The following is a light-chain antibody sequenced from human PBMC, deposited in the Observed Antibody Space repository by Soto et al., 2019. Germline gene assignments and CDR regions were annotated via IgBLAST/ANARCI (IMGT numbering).Light chain of an antibody. CDR2: DTS. V-gene: IGKV3-11*01. CDR1: QSVSIY. J-gene: IGKJ5*01. Sequence: EIVLTQSPATLSFFPGERATLSCRASQSVSIYLDWYQQKPGQAPRLLIYDTSNRATGIPARFSGSGSGTGFTLTISSLETEDFAVYYCQQRSNWPPEITFGQGTRLEIE. CDR3: QQRSNWPPEIT.